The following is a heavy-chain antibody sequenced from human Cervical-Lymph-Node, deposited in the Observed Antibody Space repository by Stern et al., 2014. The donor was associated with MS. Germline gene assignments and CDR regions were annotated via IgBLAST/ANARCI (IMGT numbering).Heavy chain of an antibody. CDR2: IHNSGTT. V-gene: IGHV4-59*08. D-gene: IGHD3-10*01. Sequence: VQLEESGPGLVKPSETLSLTCTVSGGSISTYYWSWIRQPPGKGLEWIGYIHNSGTTNYNPSLSGRATISEHTPKNQYSIKLNSVTAADTAVYFCARRYYSSVPRFDYWGQGTLVTVSS. CDR1: GGSISTYY. CDR3: ARRYYSSVPRFDY. J-gene: IGHJ4*02.